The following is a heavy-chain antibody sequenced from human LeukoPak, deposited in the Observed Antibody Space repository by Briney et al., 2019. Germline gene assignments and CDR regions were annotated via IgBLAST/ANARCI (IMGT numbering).Heavy chain of an antibody. J-gene: IGHJ4*02. CDR2: IRSKANSYAT. CDR1: GFTFSGSA. D-gene: IGHD3-22*01. V-gene: IGHV3-73*01. Sequence: GGSLRLSCAASGFTFSGSAMHWVRQASGEGLEWVGRIRSKANSYATAYAASVKGRFTISRDDSKNTAYLQMNSLKTEDTAVYYCTSIGYDSSGYFDYWGQGTLVTVSS. CDR3: TSIGYDSSGYFDY.